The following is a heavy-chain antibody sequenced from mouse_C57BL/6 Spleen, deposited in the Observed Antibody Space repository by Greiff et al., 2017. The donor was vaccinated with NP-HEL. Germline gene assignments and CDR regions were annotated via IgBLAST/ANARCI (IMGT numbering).Heavy chain of an antibody. CDR1: GYTFTSYW. V-gene: IGHV1-64*01. D-gene: IGHD2-3*01. J-gene: IGHJ3*01. CDR3: ARSYDGYAWFAY. CDR2: IHPNSGST. Sequence: VPLPPHRAELVPTGASVKLSCTASGYTFTSYWLHWVKQRPGQGLEWIGMIHPNSGSTNYNEKFKSKATLTVDKSSSTAYMQLSSLTSEDSAVYYCARSYDGYAWFAYWGQGTLVTVSA.